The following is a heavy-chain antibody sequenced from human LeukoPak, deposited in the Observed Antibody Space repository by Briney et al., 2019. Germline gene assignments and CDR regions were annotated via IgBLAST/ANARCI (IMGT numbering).Heavy chain of an antibody. J-gene: IGHJ4*02. D-gene: IGHD3-3*01. CDR3: ARLRLWSGYYAYFDY. Sequence: SGTLSLTCAVSGGSISSSNWWSWVRQPPGKGLEWIGEIYHSGSTNYNPSLKSRVTISVDTSKNQFSLKLSSVTAADTAVYYCARLRLWSGYYAYFDYWGQGTLVTVSS. CDR1: GGSISSSNW. CDR2: IYHSGST. V-gene: IGHV4-4*02.